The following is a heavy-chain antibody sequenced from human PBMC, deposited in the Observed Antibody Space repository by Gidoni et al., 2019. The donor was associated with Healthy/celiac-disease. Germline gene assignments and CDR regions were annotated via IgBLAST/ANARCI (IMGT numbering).Heavy chain of an antibody. CDR3: ARDPPSTGFAFDI. CDR2: ISSSGSTI. V-gene: IGHV3-48*03. Sequence: EVQLVEAGGGLVQPGGSLRLSCAASGFTFSSYEMNWVRQSPGKGLEWVSYISSSGSTIYYADSVKGRFTISRDNAKNSLYLQMNSLRAEDTAVYYCARDPPSTGFAFDIWGQGTMVTVSS. CDR1: GFTFSSYE. J-gene: IGHJ3*02.